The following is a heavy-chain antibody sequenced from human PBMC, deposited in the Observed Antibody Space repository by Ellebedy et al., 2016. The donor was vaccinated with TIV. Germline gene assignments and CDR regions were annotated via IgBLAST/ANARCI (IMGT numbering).Heavy chain of an antibody. Sequence: AASVKVSCKTSGYMFSNYFMSWVRQAPGQGLEWMGWISAFNGNTKYAQKFQGRVTMTTDTTTNTAYMELRTLRSDDTAVYYCARDGSYYESSGDPWGQGSLVTVSS. CDR3: ARDGSYYESSGDP. CDR2: ISAFNGNT. CDR1: GYMFSNYF. J-gene: IGHJ5*02. D-gene: IGHD3-22*01. V-gene: IGHV1-18*01.